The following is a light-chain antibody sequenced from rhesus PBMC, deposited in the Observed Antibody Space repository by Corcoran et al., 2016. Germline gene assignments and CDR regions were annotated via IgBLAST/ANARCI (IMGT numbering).Light chain of an antibody. V-gene: IGKV1-74*01. CDR1: ENVNNY. CDR3: QHGYGTPRT. J-gene: IGKJ1*01. CDR2: KAS. Sequence: DIQMTQSPSSLSASVGDRVTITCRASENVNNYLNWYQQKPGKALKFLIYKASTLQSGVPSRFSGSGSGTDYTFTISSLQPEDVATYYCQHGYGTPRTFGQGTKVEIK.